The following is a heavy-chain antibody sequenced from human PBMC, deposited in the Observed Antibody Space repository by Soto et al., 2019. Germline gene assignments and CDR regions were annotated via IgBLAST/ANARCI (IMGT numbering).Heavy chain of an antibody. CDR3: AGDLRTLDGMDV. CDR2: IYSGDTT. Sequence: EVQLVESGGGLIQPGGSLRLSCAASGFTVSSNYMSWVRQAPGKGLEWVSVIYSGDTTYYADSVKGRFTISRDHSKNTLYLLMNSLRAADTAVYYCAGDLRTLDGMDVWGQGTTVTVSS. V-gene: IGHV3-53*01. CDR1: GFTVSSNY. J-gene: IGHJ6*02.